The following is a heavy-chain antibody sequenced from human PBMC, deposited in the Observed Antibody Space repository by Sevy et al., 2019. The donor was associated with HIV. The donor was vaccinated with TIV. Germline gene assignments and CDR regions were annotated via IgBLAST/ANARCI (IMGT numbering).Heavy chain of an antibody. CDR3: AKDPGSGWSYGY. Sequence: GGSLRLSCAASGFTFSSYAMSWVRQAPGKGLEWVSAISGSGGRTYYADSVKGRFTISRDKSKNTLYLQMNSLRAEDTAVYYYAKDPGSGWSYGYWGQGTLVTVSS. D-gene: IGHD6-19*01. J-gene: IGHJ4*02. CDR2: ISGSGGRT. V-gene: IGHV3-23*01. CDR1: GFTFSSYA.